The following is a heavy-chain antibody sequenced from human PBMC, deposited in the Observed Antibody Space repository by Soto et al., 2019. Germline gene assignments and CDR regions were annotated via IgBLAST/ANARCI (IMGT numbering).Heavy chain of an antibody. CDR3: AVVAAKIDCYMDV. V-gene: IGHV3-23*01. CDR1: GFTFSSYA. J-gene: IGHJ6*03. Sequence: GGSLRLSCAASGFTFSSYAMSWVRQAPGKGLEWVSVISGSGGSTYYADSVKGRFTISRDNSKNTVYLQMNSLRAEDTAVYYCAVVAAKIDCYMDVRGKGTTVTVSS. CDR2: ISGSGGST. D-gene: IGHD2-15*01.